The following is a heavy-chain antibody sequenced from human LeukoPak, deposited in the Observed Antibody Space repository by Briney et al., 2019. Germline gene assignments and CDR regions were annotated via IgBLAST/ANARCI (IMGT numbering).Heavy chain of an antibody. CDR3: ASRGGSSGHGDY. CDR2: ISSNGGSP. D-gene: IGHD6-19*01. J-gene: IGHJ4*02. Sequence: GGSLRLSCAASGFTFSSYAMHWVRQAPGKGLEYVSAISSNGGSPYYANSVKGRFTISRDNSKNTLYLQMGSLRAEDMAVYYCASRGGSSGHGDYWGQGTLVTVSS. V-gene: IGHV3-64*01. CDR1: GFTFSSYA.